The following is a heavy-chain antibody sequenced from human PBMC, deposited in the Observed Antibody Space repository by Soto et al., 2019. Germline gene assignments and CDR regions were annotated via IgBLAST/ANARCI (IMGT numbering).Heavy chain of an antibody. CDR2: IYYRGST. D-gene: IGHD3-16*01. J-gene: IGHJ4*02. V-gene: IGHV4-30-4*01. Sequence: QVQLQESGPGLVKPSQTLSLTCTVSGGSISSGDYYWSWIRQPPGKGLEWIGYIYYRGSTYYNPALKSRXXIXVVXSKNQFSLKLSSVTAADTAVYYCARVTRVGAVIDYWGQGTLVTVSS. CDR3: ARVTRVGAVIDY. CDR1: GGSISSGDYY.